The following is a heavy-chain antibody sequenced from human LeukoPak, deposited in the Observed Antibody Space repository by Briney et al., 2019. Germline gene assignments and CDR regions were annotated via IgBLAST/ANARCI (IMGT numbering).Heavy chain of an antibody. CDR2: IYYSGSA. J-gene: IGHJ4*02. CDR1: GGSISSYY. V-gene: IGHV4-59*01. Sequence: PSETLSLTCTVSGGSISSYYRSWIRQPPGKGLEWIGYIYYSGSANYYPSLKSRVTISIDTSKNQFSLNLTSVTAADTAVYYCARSVYGSENFDYWGQGTLVTVSS. D-gene: IGHD5-24*01. CDR3: ARSVYGSENFDY.